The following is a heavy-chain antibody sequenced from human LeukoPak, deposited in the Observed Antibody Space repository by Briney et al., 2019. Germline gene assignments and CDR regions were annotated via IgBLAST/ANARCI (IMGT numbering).Heavy chain of an antibody. J-gene: IGHJ4*02. CDR2: IYYSGST. Sequence: PSQTLSLTCTVSGGSISSGDYYWSWIRQPPGKGVEWIGYIYYSGSTYYNPSLKSRVTISVDTSKNQFSLKLSSVTAADTAVYYCARDHYYDSSGTRNFDYWGQGTLVTVSS. D-gene: IGHD3-22*01. V-gene: IGHV4-30-4*08. CDR3: ARDHYYDSSGTRNFDY. CDR1: GGSISSGDYY.